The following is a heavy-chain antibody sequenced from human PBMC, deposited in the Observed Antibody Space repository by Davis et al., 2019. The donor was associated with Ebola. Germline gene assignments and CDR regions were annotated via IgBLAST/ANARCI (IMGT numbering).Heavy chain of an antibody. V-gene: IGHV1-2*06. Sequence: ASVKVSCKAFGYTFTGYYMHWVRQAPGQGLEWMGRINPNSGGTNYAQNVQGRVIMTTDTATTTAYMEVGGLRSDDTAVYYCARAQFPTTSDHWGQGTLVTVSS. J-gene: IGHJ4*02. D-gene: IGHD1-1*01. CDR3: ARAQFPTTSDH. CDR2: INPNSGGT. CDR1: GYTFTGYY.